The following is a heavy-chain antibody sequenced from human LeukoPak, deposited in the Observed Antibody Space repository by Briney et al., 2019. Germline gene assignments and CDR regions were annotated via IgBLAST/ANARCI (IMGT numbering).Heavy chain of an antibody. Sequence: SETLSLTCTVSGGSISSSSYYWGWIRQPPGKGLEWIGSIYYSGSTYYNPSLKSRVTISVDTSKNQFSLKLSSVTAADTAVYYCATWFTMIVVVTSYWGQGTLVTVSS. D-gene: IGHD3-22*01. CDR2: IYYSGST. J-gene: IGHJ4*02. CDR3: ATWFTMIVVVTSY. V-gene: IGHV4-39*01. CDR1: GGSISSSSYY.